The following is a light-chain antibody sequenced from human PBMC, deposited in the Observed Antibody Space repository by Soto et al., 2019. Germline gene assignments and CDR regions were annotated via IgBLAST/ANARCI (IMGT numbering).Light chain of an antibody. CDR3: QEYYSPPFT. V-gene: IGKV1-27*01. J-gene: IGKJ3*01. CDR2: AAS. Sequence: DTQMTQSPSSLSASVGDRVTITCRASQGISSSLAWYQHKPGKVPKLLIYAASTLHSGVPSRFSGSGSGTDFTLTISSLQPEDVATYYCQEYYSPPFTFGGGTKVNFK. CDR1: QGISSS.